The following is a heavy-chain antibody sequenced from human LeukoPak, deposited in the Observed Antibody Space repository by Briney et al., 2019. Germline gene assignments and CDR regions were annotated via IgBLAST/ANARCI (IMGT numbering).Heavy chain of an antibody. V-gene: IGHV3-23*01. J-gene: IGHJ4*02. Sequence: GGSLIPSCAASGFTFSTYVMNWVRQAPGKGLEWVSTISTSGGSTFYADSVKGRSTISRDNSKNTLYLQMISLRAEDTAVYYCAKGRYSRSWYPDYWGQGTLVTVSS. CDR3: AKGRYSRSWYPDY. CDR2: ISTSGGST. D-gene: IGHD6-13*01. CDR1: GFTFSTYV.